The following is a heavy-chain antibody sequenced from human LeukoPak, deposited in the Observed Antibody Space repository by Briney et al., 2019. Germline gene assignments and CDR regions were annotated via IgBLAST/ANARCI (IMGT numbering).Heavy chain of an antibody. V-gene: IGHV1-69*13. CDR3: AGVDCSSTSCYSDRVFDYYGSGSYYYYYGMDV. CDR2: IIPIFGTA. Sequence: ASVKVSCKASGGTFISYAISWVRQAPGQGLEWMGGIIPIFGTANYAQKFQGRVTITADESTSTAYMELSSLRSEDTAVYYCAGVDCSSTSCYSDRVFDYYGSGSYYYYYGMDVWGQGTTVTVSS. CDR1: GGTFISYA. D-gene: IGHD2-2*01. J-gene: IGHJ6*02.